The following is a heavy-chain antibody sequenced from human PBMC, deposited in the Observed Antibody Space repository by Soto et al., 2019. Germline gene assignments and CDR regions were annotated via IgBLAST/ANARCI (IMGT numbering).Heavy chain of an antibody. D-gene: IGHD3-3*01. CDR1: GGSISSGGYY. CDR3: ARVPLSGSIFGGRGTWFDP. J-gene: IGHJ5*02. Sequence: PSETLSLTCTVSGGSISSGGYYWSWIRQHPGKGLEWIGYIYYSGSTYYNPSLKSRVTISVDTSKNQFSLKLSSVTAADTAVYYCARVPLSGSIFGGRGTWFDPWGQGTLVTVSS. CDR2: IYYSGST. V-gene: IGHV4-31*03.